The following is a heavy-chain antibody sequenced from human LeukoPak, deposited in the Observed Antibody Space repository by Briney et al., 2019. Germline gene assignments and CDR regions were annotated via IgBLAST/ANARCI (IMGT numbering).Heavy chain of an antibody. CDR3: ARTYGPSHFDY. Sequence: VASVKVSCKASGGTFSSYAISWVRQAPGQGLEWMGRIIPIFGTANYARKFQGRVTITTDESTSTAYMELSSLRSEDTAVYYCARTYGPSHFDYWGQGTLVTVSS. D-gene: IGHD4-17*01. CDR1: GGTFSSYA. J-gene: IGHJ4*02. CDR2: IIPIFGTA. V-gene: IGHV1-69*05.